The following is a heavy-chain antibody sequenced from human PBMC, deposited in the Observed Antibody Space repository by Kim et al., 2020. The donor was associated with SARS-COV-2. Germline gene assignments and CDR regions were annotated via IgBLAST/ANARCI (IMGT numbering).Heavy chain of an antibody. CDR1: GFTFSSYW. J-gene: IGHJ6*02. D-gene: IGHD3-22*01. V-gene: IGHV3-74*01. Sequence: GGSLRLSCAASGFTFSSYWMHWVRQAPGKGLVWVSRINSDGSSTSYADSVKGRFTISRDNAKNTLYLQMNSLRAEDTAVYYCARVLGYYDSSGYRDYYYGMDVWGQGTTVTVSS. CDR3: ARVLGYYDSSGYRDYYYGMDV. CDR2: INSDGSST.